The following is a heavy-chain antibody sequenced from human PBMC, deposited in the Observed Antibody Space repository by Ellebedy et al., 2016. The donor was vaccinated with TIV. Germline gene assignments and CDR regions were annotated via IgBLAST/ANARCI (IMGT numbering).Heavy chain of an antibody. V-gene: IGHV6-1*01. CDR1: GDSVSSNSAA. J-gene: IGHJ4*02. Sequence: SQTLSLTCXISGDSVSSNSAAWNWIRQSPSRGLEWLGRTYYRSKWYNDYAVSVKSRITINPDTSKNQFSLQLDSVTPEDAAVYYCARERTVQQLVLYFDHWGQGTLVTVSS. CDR2: TYYRSKWYN. CDR3: ARERTVQQLVLYFDH. D-gene: IGHD6-13*01.